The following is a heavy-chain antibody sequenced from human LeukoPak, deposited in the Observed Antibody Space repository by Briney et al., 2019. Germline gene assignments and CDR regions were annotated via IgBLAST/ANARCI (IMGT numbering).Heavy chain of an antibody. CDR2: IYHSGST. CDR1: GGSISSYY. V-gene: IGHV4-59*12. CDR3: ARCPRPARGNYVLYFDY. J-gene: IGHJ4*02. D-gene: IGHD1-7*01. Sequence: PSETLSLTCTVSGGSISSYYWSWIRQPPGKGLEWIGYIYHSGSTYYNPSLKSRVTISVDRSKNQFSLKLSSVTAADTAVYYCARCPRPARGNYVLYFDYWGQGTLVTVSS.